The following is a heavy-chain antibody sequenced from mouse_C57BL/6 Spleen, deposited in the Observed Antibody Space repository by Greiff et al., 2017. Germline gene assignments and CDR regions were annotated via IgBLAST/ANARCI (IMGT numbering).Heavy chain of an antibody. CDR3: AREDGSSFYWYFDV. CDR2: IYPGVGDT. CDR1: GYAFSSSW. D-gene: IGHD1-1*01. Sequence: QVQLQQSGPELVKPGASVKISCKASGYAFSSSWMNWVKQRPGKGLEWIGRIYPGVGDTNYNGKFKGKATLTADKSSSTAYMQRSSLTSEDSAVYFCAREDGSSFYWYFDVWGTGTTVTVSS. J-gene: IGHJ1*03. V-gene: IGHV1-82*01.